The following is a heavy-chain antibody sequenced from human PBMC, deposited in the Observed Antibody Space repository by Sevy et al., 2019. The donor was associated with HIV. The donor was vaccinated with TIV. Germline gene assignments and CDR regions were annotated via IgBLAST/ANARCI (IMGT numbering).Heavy chain of an antibody. CDR3: ARGDPGDIVVVPAALGLDP. CDR2: IYTSGST. CDR1: GGSISSYY. D-gene: IGHD2-2*01. Sequence: SETLSLTCTVSGGSISSYYWSWIRQPAGKGLEWIGRIYTSGSTNYNPSLKSRVTMSVDTSKNQFSLKLSSVTAADTAVYYCARGDPGDIVVVPAALGLDPWGQGTLVTVSS. V-gene: IGHV4-4*07. J-gene: IGHJ5*02.